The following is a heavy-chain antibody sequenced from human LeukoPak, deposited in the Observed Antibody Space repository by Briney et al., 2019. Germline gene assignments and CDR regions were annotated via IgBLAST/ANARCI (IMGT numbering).Heavy chain of an antibody. CDR3: ARKWLEGRGAFDY. Sequence: ASVKVSCKASGYTFTSYYMHWVRQAPGQGLEWMGIINPSGGSTSYAQKLQGRVTMTTDTSTSTAYMELRSLRSDDTAVYYCARKWLEGRGAFDYWGQGTLVTVSS. V-gene: IGHV1-46*01. D-gene: IGHD6-19*01. CDR1: GYTFTSYY. CDR2: INPSGGST. J-gene: IGHJ4*02.